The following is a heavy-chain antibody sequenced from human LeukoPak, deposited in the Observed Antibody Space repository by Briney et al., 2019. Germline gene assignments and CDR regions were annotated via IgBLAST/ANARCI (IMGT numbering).Heavy chain of an antibody. CDR1: GGSISSGGYS. CDR2: IYHSGST. J-gene: IGHJ5*02. Sequence: SETLSLTCAVSGGSISSGGYSWSWIRQPPGKGLEWIGYIYHSGSTYYNPSLKSRVTISVDRSKNQFSLKLSSVTAADTAVYYCARRELVGWFGPWGQGTLVTVPS. V-gene: IGHV4-30-2*01. CDR3: ARRELVGWFGP. D-gene: IGHD6-6*01.